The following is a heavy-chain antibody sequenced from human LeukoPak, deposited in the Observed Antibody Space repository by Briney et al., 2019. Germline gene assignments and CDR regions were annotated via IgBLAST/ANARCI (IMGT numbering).Heavy chain of an antibody. Sequence: SETLSLTCTVSGGSISTYYWTWIRQPPGKGLEWIGYIYYSGSTNHNPSVKSRVTMSVDTSKNQFSLKLSSVTAADTGVYYCARDSVEGYWGQGTLVTVSS. CDR2: IYYSGST. V-gene: IGHV4-59*12. CDR1: GGSISTYY. J-gene: IGHJ4*02. CDR3: ARDSVEGY. D-gene: IGHD1-1*01.